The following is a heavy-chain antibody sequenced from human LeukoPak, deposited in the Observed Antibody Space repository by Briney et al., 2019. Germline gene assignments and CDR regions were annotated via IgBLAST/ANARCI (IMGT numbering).Heavy chain of an antibody. CDR2: IYTSGST. CDR1: GGSISSYY. V-gene: IGHV4-4*07. Sequence: SETLSLTCTVSGGSISSYYWSWIRQPAGKGLEWIGRIYTSGSTNYNPSLKSRVTMSVDTSKNQFSLKLRSVTAADTAVYYCARGPRFGELLWHWFDPWGQGTLVTVSS. D-gene: IGHD3-10*01. CDR3: ARGPRFGELLWHWFDP. J-gene: IGHJ5*02.